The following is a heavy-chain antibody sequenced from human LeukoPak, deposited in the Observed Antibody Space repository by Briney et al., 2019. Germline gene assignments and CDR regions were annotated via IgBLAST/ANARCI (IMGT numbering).Heavy chain of an antibody. CDR2: INDSGMS. D-gene: IGHD2-2*01. CDR3: AKSGPAAGRPDAFDI. Sequence: SETLSLTCTLSGGSFTSSSFYWAWIRQPPGKGLECIGTINDSGMSYYNSPLKSRITISVDTSKNQFSLELSSVAAADTAVYFCAKSGPAAGRPDAFDIWGQGTMVTVSS. J-gene: IGHJ3*02. V-gene: IGHV4-39*07. CDR1: GGSFTSSSFY.